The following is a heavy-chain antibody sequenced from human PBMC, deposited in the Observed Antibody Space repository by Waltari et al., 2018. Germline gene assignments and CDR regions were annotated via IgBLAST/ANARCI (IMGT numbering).Heavy chain of an antibody. CDR1: EVPFSSYA. V-gene: IGHV3-30*04. CDR3: ARDYCDRTNCHGMDV. CDR2: ISYNSRNI. Sequence: QVQLVESGGGVVLPGRSLRLSCDASEVPFSSYAMHWVRQAPGKGPEWVAVISYNSRNIYYVDSVKGLFTISRDNSKKTLYLQMNSLRAEDTAVYYCARDYCDRTNCHGMDVWGQGTTVTVSS. J-gene: IGHJ6*02. D-gene: IGHD2-2*01.